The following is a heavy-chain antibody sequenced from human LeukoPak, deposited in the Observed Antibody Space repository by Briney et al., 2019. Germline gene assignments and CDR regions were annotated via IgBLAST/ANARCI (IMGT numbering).Heavy chain of an antibody. D-gene: IGHD3-22*01. V-gene: IGHV3-23*01. Sequence: GGSLRLSCTASGFTLGSYGMSWVRQAPGKGLEWVSLISGSGDSTYYADSVKGRFTISRDNSKSTLYLQMNSLRAEDTALYYCAKGQHSSGYSPTDYWGQGTLVIVSS. CDR1: GFTLGSYG. J-gene: IGHJ4*02. CDR3: AKGQHSSGYSPTDY. CDR2: ISGSGDST.